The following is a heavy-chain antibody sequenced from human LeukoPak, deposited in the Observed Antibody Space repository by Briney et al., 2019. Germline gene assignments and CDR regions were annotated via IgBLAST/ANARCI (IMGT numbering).Heavy chain of an antibody. D-gene: IGHD3-22*01. CDR3: ARSNYYDSSGLNGGHWFDP. V-gene: IGHV1-69*13. J-gene: IGHJ5*02. Sequence: ASVKVSCKASGGTFSSYAISWVRQAPGQGLEWMGGIIPIFGTANYAQKFQGRVTITADESTSTAYMELSSLRSEDTAVYYCARSNYYDSSGLNGGHWFDPWGQGTLVTVSS. CDR1: GGTFSSYA. CDR2: IIPIFGTA.